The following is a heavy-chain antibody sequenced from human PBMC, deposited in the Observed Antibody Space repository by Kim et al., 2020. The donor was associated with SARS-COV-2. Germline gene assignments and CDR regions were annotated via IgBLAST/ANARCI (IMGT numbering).Heavy chain of an antibody. Sequence: QKLQGRVTMTRDTSTSTVYMEMSSLRSEDTAVYYCARDLKAYDSSGSPDSWGQGTLVTVSS. CDR3: ARDLKAYDSSGSPDS. D-gene: IGHD3-22*01. V-gene: IGHV1-46*01. J-gene: IGHJ4*02.